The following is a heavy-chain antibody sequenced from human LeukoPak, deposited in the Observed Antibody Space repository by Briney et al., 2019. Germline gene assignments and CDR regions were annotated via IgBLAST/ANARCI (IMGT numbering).Heavy chain of an antibody. CDR1: GHSLTNYY. Sequence: VASVKVSCKAFGHSLTNYYVHWVRQAPGQGLEWMGEINPSGGSTSYAQKFQGRITVTRDTYTNTVYMDLSSLRSEDTATCYCARGAPTTRIGAGRFDYWGQGSLLTVAS. CDR2: INPSGGST. J-gene: IGHJ4*02. D-gene: IGHD5-12*01. V-gene: IGHV1-46*01. CDR3: ARGAPTTRIGAGRFDY.